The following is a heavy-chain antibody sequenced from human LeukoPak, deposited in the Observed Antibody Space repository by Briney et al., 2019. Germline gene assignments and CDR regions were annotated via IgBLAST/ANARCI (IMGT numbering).Heavy chain of an antibody. Sequence: PGGSLRLSCADPGFTFSGNWMSWVRQSPGKGLVWVSHISTDGSIIRYGDSVKGRFTISRDKAKNTLYLQTNSLTAEDTGVYYCARYLYAFALDVWGKGTTVTVS. CDR1: GFTFSGNW. CDR3: ARYLYAFALDV. D-gene: IGHD2-8*01. J-gene: IGHJ6*03. CDR2: ISTDGSII. V-gene: IGHV3-74*01.